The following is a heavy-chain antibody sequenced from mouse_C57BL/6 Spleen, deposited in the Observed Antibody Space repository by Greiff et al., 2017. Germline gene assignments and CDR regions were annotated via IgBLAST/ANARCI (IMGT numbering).Heavy chain of an antibody. CDR3: ARGWLLPAYAMDY. J-gene: IGHJ4*01. CDR1: GYTFTDYN. D-gene: IGHD2-3*01. Sequence: EVQLVESGPELVKPGASVKIPCKASGYTFTDYNMDWVKQSHGKSLEWIGDINPNNGGTIYNQKFKGKATLTVDKSSSTAYMELRSLTSEDTAVYYCARGWLLPAYAMDYWGQGTSVTVSS. V-gene: IGHV1-18*01. CDR2: INPNNGGT.